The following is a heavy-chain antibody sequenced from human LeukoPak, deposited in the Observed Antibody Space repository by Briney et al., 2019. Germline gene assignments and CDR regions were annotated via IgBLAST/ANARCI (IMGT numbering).Heavy chain of an antibody. CDR2: ISYDGSNK. CDR3: AKPIVAGTSLFDY. J-gene: IGHJ4*02. D-gene: IGHD6-19*01. CDR1: GFTFSSYG. V-gene: IGHV3-30*18. Sequence: GGSLRLSCAASGFTFSSYGMHWVRQAPGKGLEWVAVISYDGSNKYYADSVKGRFTISRDNSKNTLYLQMNSLRAEDTAVYYCAKPIVAGTSLFDYWGQGTLVTVSS.